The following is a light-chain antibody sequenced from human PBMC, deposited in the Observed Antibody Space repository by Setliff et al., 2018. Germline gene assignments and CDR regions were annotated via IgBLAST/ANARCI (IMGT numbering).Light chain of an antibody. V-gene: IGLV2-14*01. CDR3: LSYTSKTTHAL. CDR2: EVS. J-gene: IGLJ2*01. Sequence: ALTQPAAVSGSPGQSITISCTGTSSDVGGYDYVSWYQQHPGKAPKLMIYEVSKRPSGVSDRFSGSKSANTASLTISGLQTEDEADYYCLSYTSKTTHALFGGGTQLTVL. CDR1: SSDVGGYDY.